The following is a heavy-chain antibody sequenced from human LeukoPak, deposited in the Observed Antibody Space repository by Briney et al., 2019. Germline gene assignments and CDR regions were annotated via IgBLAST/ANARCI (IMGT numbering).Heavy chain of an antibody. CDR1: GFTFSSIA. CDR3: AKGQELDDGVFDS. V-gene: IGHV3-23*01. D-gene: IGHD1-1*01. Sequence: GGSLRLSCAASGFTFSSIAMTWVREAPGKGLEWVSIIRSNGETTYNADSVKGRFTISRDNSKKTLYLQLNSLRVEDTAIYYCAKGQELDDGVFDSWGQGTLVTVSS. J-gene: IGHJ4*02. CDR2: IRSNGETT.